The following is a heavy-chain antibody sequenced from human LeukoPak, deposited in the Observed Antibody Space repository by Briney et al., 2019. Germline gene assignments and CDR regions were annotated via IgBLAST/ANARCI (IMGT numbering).Heavy chain of an antibody. CDR1: GFMFRSHR. J-gene: IGHJ4*02. CDR2: IKQDGSEK. V-gene: IGHV3-7*01. D-gene: IGHD4-17*01. Sequence: GGSLRLSCTASGFMFRSHRMSWVRQVPGRGLEWVAHIKQDGSEKHYLDSVEGRFTLSGEDAKNSLYLQMDSLRVDDTAVYYCARGPHYGDRVDYPDYWGQGTLVTVSS. CDR3: ARGPHYGDRVDYPDY.